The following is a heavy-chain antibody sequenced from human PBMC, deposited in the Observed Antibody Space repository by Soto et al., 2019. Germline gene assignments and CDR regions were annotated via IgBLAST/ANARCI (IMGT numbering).Heavy chain of an antibody. CDR1: GYTFTSYD. J-gene: IGHJ4*02. CDR2: MNPNSGNT. Sequence: QVQLVQSGAEVKKPGASVKVSYKASGYTFTSYDINWVRQATGQGLEWMGWMNPNSGNTGYAQKFQGRVTMTRNTSISTAYMELSSLRSEDTAVYYCARVVVVGKLRGLGYWGQGTLVTVSS. CDR3: ARVVVVGKLRGLGY. D-gene: IGHD2-15*01. V-gene: IGHV1-8*01.